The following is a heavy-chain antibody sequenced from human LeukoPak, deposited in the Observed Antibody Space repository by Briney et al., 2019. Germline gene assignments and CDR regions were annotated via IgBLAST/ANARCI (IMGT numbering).Heavy chain of an antibody. CDR2: ISGSGGST. D-gene: IGHD6-19*01. CDR3: AKVPSSSGRGYFDY. CDR1: GFTFSSYA. Sequence: PGGSVRLSCAASGFTFSSYAMSWARQPPGKGLEWVSAISGSGGSTYYADSVKGRFTVSRDNSKNTLYLQMNSLRAEDTAVYFCAKVPSSSGRGYFDYWGQGTLVTVSS. J-gene: IGHJ4*02. V-gene: IGHV3-23*01.